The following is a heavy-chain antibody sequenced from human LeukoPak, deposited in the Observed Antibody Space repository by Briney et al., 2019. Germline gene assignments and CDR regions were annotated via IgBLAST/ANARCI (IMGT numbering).Heavy chain of an antibody. D-gene: IGHD2-2*01. CDR3: ARVAPADPSYFDY. J-gene: IGHJ4*02. Sequence: SETLSLTCTVSGGSISSSSYYWGWIRQPPGKGLEWIGYIYYSGSTYYNPSLKSRVTISVDTSKNQFSLKLSSVTAADTAVYYCARVAPADPSYFDYWGQGTLVTVSS. V-gene: IGHV4-31*03. CDR2: IYYSGST. CDR1: GGSISSSSYY.